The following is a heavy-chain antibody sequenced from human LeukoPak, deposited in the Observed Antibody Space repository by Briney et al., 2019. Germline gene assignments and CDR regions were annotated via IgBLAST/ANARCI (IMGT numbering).Heavy chain of an antibody. D-gene: IGHD2-15*01. V-gene: IGHV3-21*01. CDR3: ARDRGLVVVAATDY. CDR1: GFTFSSYS. CDR2: ISSSSSYI. J-gene: IGHJ4*02. Sequence: GGSLRLSCAASGFTFSSYSMNWVRQAPGKGLEWVSSISSSSSYIYYADSVKGRFTISRDNAKNSLCLQMNSLRAEDTAVYYCARDRGLVVVAATDYWGQGTLVTVSS.